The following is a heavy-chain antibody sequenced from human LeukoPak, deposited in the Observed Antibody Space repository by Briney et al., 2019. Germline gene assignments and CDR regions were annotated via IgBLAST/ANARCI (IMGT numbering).Heavy chain of an antibody. V-gene: IGHV4-4*07. D-gene: IGHD5-18*01. Sequence: SETLSLTCTVSGGSISTYYWSWIRQPAGKGLEWVGRINRSGSTNYNPSLKSRVTMSVDTSKTQFSLKLSSLTAADTAVYYCARESGLWPKYNYGMDVWGQGTTVTVSS. J-gene: IGHJ6*02. CDR1: GGSISTYY. CDR2: INRSGST. CDR3: ARESGLWPKYNYGMDV.